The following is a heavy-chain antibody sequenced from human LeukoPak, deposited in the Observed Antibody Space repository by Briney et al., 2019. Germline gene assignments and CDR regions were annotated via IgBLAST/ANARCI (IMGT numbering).Heavy chain of an antibody. CDR3: AQAAAGMSPTDY. Sequence: GGSLRLSCEASGFTFSAYAMTWVRQAPGKGLEWVSYISGSGGTTYYADSVKGRFTISRDNAKNSLYLQMNSLRAEDTAVYYCAQAAAGMSPTDYWGQGTLVTVSS. CDR2: ISGSGGTT. V-gene: IGHV3-48*03. D-gene: IGHD6-13*01. CDR1: GFTFSAYA. J-gene: IGHJ4*02.